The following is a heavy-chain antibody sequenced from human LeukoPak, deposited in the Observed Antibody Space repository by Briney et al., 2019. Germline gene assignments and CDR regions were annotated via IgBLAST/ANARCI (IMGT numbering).Heavy chain of an antibody. CDR2: ISGSGGST. J-gene: IGHJ6*02. D-gene: IGHD3-10*01. V-gene: IGHV3-23*01. CDR1: GFTFSSYA. Sequence: PGGSLRLSCAASGFTFSSYAMSWVRQAPGKGLEWVSAISGSGGSTYYADSVKGWFTISRDNSKNTLYLQMNSLRAEDTAVYYCAKGTLRGEYYYYGMDVWGQGTTVTVSS. CDR3: AKGTLRGEYYYYGMDV.